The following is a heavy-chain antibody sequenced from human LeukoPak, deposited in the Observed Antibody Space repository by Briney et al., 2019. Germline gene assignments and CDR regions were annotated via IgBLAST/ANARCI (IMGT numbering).Heavy chain of an antibody. Sequence: SETLSLTCTVSGGSISSSSYYWAWIRQPPGKGLEWIGSIHYSGSTYYNPSLQSRVTISIDTSKNQFSLKLRFVTAADTAVYYCARSLFSSSWLDYWGQGTLVTVSS. CDR1: GGSISSSSYY. CDR3: ARSLFSSSWLDY. J-gene: IGHJ4*02. CDR2: IHYSGST. D-gene: IGHD6-13*01. V-gene: IGHV4-39*07.